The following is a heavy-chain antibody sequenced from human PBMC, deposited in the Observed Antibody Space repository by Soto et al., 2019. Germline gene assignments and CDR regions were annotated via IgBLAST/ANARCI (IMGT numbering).Heavy chain of an antibody. J-gene: IGHJ4*02. CDR1: GGSISSYY. CDR3: ARGSTTEKVDS. Sequence: SETLSLTCTVSGGSISSYYWSWIRQPPGKGLEWIGYIYYSGSTNYNPSLKSRVTISVDTSKNQFSLKLTSVTAADTAVYYCARGSTTEKVDSWGQGTLVTVSS. D-gene: IGHD4-17*01. CDR2: IYYSGST. V-gene: IGHV4-59*08.